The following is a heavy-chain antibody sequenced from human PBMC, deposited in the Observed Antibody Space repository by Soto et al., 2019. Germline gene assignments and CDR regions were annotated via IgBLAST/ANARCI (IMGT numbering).Heavy chain of an antibody. CDR1: GYTFTGYY. CDR2: INPNSGGT. J-gene: IGHJ5*02. D-gene: IGHD4-17*01. V-gene: IGHV1-2*02. CDR3: AIEAHYGDFTDP. Sequence: QVQLVQSGAEVKKPGASVKVSCKASGYTFTGYYMHWVRQAPGQGLEWMGWINPNSGGTKYAQKFQGRVTMTRDTSISTAYMELSRLRSDDTAVYYCAIEAHYGDFTDPWGQGTLVTVSS.